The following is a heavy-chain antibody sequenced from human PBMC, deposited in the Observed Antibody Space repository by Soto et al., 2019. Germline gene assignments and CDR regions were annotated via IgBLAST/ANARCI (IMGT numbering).Heavy chain of an antibody. J-gene: IGHJ4*02. V-gene: IGHV3-23*01. Sequence: GGSLRLSCAASGFTFSSYAMSWVRQAPGKGLEWVSSITGSGGNTHYADSVKGRFTISRDNSKNKIYLQMSSLRADDTAVYYCAKRAYGSDFDYWGQGTLVTVS. D-gene: IGHD3-10*01. CDR3: AKRAYGSDFDY. CDR1: GFTFSSYA. CDR2: ITGSGGNT.